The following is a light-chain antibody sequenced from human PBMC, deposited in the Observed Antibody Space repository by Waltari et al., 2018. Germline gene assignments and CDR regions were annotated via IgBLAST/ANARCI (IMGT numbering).Light chain of an antibody. Sequence: QLVVTQSPSASASLGASVKFTCNLSSGHTTFAIAWHQQQPQKGPRYLMTVNGDGSQRKGDGVPYRFSGSSSGADRYLTVSSLQSEDEADYYCQTWGSDIVVFGGGTKLTVL. J-gene: IGLJ2*01. V-gene: IGLV4-69*01. CDR1: SGHTTFA. CDR2: VNGDGSQ. CDR3: QTWGSDIVV.